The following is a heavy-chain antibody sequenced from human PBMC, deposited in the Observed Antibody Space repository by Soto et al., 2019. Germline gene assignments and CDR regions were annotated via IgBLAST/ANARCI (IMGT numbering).Heavy chain of an antibody. V-gene: IGHV3-30*03. CDR2: ISRDGGTK. CDR3: TGEVASGY. J-gene: IGHJ4*02. D-gene: IGHD2-8*02. CDR1: GFTVNTYG. Sequence: QVQLVESGGGVVQPGRSLRLSCAVFGFTVNTYGMHWVRQAPGKGLEWVAVISRDGGTKFYADSVKGRFTISRDNSRNTLFLEMNSLRGDDMAVYYCTGEVASGYWGQGTLVTISS.